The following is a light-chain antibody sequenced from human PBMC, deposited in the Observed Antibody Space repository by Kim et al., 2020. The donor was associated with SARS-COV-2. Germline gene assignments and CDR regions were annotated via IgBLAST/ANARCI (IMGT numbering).Light chain of an antibody. CDR3: QQYSRSPL. CDR1: QSVSSSY. J-gene: IGKJ2*01. CDR2: GAS. V-gene: IGKV3-20*01. Sequence: DIVLTQSPGTLSLSPGERATLSCRASQSVSSSYLAWYQQKPGQAPRLLIYGASSRATGIPDRFSDSGSGTDFTLTISRLEPEDFAVYYCQQYSRSPLFGQETKLEI.